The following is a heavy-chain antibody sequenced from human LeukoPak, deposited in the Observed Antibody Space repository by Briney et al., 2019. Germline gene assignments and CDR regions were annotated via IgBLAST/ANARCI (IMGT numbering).Heavy chain of an antibody. CDR3: VGHLGYCSSTSCSTPDY. V-gene: IGHV4-59*02. Sequence: PSETLSLTCTVSGVSVSNHYWSWIRQPPGKGLEWIGYSYYSGSTNYNPSLKSRVTISVDTSKNQVSLKLSSVTAADTAVYYCVGHLGYCSSTSCSTPDYWGQGTLVAVSS. J-gene: IGHJ4*02. D-gene: IGHD2-2*01. CDR2: SYYSGST. CDR1: GVSVSNHY.